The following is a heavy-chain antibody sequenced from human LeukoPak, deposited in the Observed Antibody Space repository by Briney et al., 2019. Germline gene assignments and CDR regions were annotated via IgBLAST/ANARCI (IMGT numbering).Heavy chain of an antibody. V-gene: IGHV4-59*11. CDR1: AVSISSHY. D-gene: IGHD5-18*01. CDR2: MRDTVNT. Sequence: PSETLSLTCSVSAVSISSHYWSWLRQPPGKGLEWIAYMRDTVNTKDNPSFKSRLTLSADTSKNQFSLRLSSVTAADSAVYYCATIKRGNIYGYFDFWGQGILVTVSS. CDR3: ATIKRGNIYGYFDF. J-gene: IGHJ4*02.